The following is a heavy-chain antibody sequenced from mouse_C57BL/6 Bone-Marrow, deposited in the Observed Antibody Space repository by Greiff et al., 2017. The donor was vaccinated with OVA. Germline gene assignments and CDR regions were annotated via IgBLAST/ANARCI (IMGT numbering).Heavy chain of an antibody. V-gene: IGHV5-2*01. CDR2: INSDGGST. Sequence: EVKLMESGGGLVQPGESLKLSCESSGYAFTSYDMSWVRQTPEKRLELVAAINSDGGSTYYPDTMERRFIISRDNTKKTLYLQRSSVRSEDTALYYCAIFDDYGGYWGKGTTLTVSS. CDR1: GYAFTSYD. J-gene: IGHJ2*01. CDR3: AIFDDYGGY. D-gene: IGHD2-4*01.